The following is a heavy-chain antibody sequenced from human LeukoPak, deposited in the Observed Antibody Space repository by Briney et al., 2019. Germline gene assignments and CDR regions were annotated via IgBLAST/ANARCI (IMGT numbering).Heavy chain of an antibody. CDR1: GGSISSYY. CDR3: ARTPQWELPYNDY. J-gene: IGHJ4*02. CDR2: IYYSGST. V-gene: IGHV4-59*01. Sequence: SSETLSLTCTVSGGSISSYYWSWIRQPPGKGLEWIGYIYYSGSTNYNPSLKSRVTISVDTSKNQFSLKLSSVTAADTAVYYCARTPQWELPYNDYWGQGTLVTVSP. D-gene: IGHD1-26*01.